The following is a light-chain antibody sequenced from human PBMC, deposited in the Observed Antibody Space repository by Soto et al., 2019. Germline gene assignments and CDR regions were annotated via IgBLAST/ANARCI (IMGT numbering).Light chain of an antibody. V-gene: IGLV2-11*01. J-gene: IGLJ1*01. Sequence: QSALTQPRSVSGSPGQSVTISCTGTSSDVGGYNYVSWYQEQPGKAPKLMIYDVSKRPSGVPDRFSGSKSGNTASLTISGLQAEDEADYYCCSDAGSYAYVFGTGSKRTVL. CDR3: CSDAGSYAYV. CDR1: SSDVGGYNY. CDR2: DVS.